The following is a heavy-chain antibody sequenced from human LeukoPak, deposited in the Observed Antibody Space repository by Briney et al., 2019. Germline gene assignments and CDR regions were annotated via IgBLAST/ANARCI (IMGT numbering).Heavy chain of an antibody. D-gene: IGHD3-10*01. CDR3: ARKWMGSYSFDY. J-gene: IGHJ4*02. CDR1: GVSISSGGYY. V-gene: IGHV4-31*03. CDR2: IYYSGST. Sequence: SETLSLTCTVSGVSISSGGYYWTWIRQHPGKGLEWIGYIYYSGSTYYNPSLKSRVTISVDTSKNQFSLKLSSVTAADTAVYYCARKWMGSYSFDYWGQGTLVTVSS.